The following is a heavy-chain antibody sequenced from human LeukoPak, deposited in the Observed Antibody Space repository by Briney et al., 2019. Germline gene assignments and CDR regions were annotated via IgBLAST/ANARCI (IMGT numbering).Heavy chain of an antibody. CDR1: GFTFSTYG. D-gene: IGHD1-1*01. Sequence: PGGSLRLSCAPSGFTFSTYGMHWVRQAPGKGLEWVAFIRYDGTNKYYTDSVKGRFTISRDNSKNTLYLQMNSLRGEDTAVYFCAKDKDPWKSTAISDFDYWGQGTLVTVST. CDR2: IRYDGTNK. J-gene: IGHJ4*02. V-gene: IGHV3-30*02. CDR3: AKDKDPWKSTAISDFDY.